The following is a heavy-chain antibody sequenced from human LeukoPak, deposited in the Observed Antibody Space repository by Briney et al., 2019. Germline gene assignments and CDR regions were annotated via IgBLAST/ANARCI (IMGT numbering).Heavy chain of an antibody. J-gene: IGHJ3*02. D-gene: IGHD3-3*01. V-gene: IGHV1-2*02. CDR3: ALPAGFLEWPPIDI. Sequence: ASVKVSCKASGYTFTGYYMHWVRQAPGQGLEWMGWINPNSGGTNYAQKFQGRVTMTRDTSISTAYMEPSRLRSDDTAVYYCALPAGFLEWPPIDIWGQGTMVTVSS. CDR1: GYTFTGYY. CDR2: INPNSGGT.